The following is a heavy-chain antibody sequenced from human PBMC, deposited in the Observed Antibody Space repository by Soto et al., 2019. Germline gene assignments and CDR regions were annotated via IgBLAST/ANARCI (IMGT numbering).Heavy chain of an antibody. Sequence: GGSLRLSCAASGFTFSSYSMNWVRQAPGKGLEWVSYISSSSSTIYYADSVKGRFTISRDNAKNSLYLQMTSLRVDDTAVYYCAKEGSSGWYYYYYGMDVWGQGTTVTVSS. CDR2: ISSSSSTI. J-gene: IGHJ6*02. CDR1: GFTFSSYS. V-gene: IGHV3-48*01. D-gene: IGHD6-19*01. CDR3: AKEGSSGWYYYYYGMDV.